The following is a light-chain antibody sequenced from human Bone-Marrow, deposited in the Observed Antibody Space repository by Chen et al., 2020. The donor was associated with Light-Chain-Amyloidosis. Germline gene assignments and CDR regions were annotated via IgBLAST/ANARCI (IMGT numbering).Light chain of an antibody. CDR1: NIGSPS. J-gene: IGLJ3*02. V-gene: IGLV3-21*02. Sequence: SYVLTQPSSVSVAPGQPATPACGGNNIGSPSVHWYQQTPGQAPLLVVYDDSDRPSGIPARLSGSNSGNTANLTISRVEAGDEADYYCQVWDRSSDRPVFGGGTKLTVL. CDR2: DDS. CDR3: QVWDRSSDRPV.